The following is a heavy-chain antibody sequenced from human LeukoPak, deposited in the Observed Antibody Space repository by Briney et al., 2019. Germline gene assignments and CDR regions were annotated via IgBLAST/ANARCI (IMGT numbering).Heavy chain of an antibody. CDR2: IYYSGST. CDR1: GGSISSSSYY. CDR3: ARVCRITMIVVVIGNAFDI. D-gene: IGHD3-22*01. J-gene: IGHJ3*02. Sequence: SETLSLTCTVSGGSISSSSYYWGWIRQPPGKGLEWIGSIYYSGSTYYNPSLKSRVTISVDTSKDQFSLKLSSVTAADTAVYYCARVCRITMIVVVIGNAFDIWGQGTMVTVSS. V-gene: IGHV4-39*01.